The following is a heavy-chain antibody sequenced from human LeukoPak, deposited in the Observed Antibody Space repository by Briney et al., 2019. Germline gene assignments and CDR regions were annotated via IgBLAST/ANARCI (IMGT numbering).Heavy chain of an antibody. V-gene: IGHV3-30*01. CDR2: ISYDGSNK. D-gene: IGHD3-3*01. Sequence: PWGSLRLSCAASGFTFSSYSMSWVRQAPGKGLEWVAVISYDGSNKYYADSVKGRFTISRDNSKNTLYLQMNSLRAEDTAVYYCARERFGVVTFAGPWGQGTLVTVSS. CDR1: GFTFSSYS. CDR3: ARERFGVVTFAGP. J-gene: IGHJ5*02.